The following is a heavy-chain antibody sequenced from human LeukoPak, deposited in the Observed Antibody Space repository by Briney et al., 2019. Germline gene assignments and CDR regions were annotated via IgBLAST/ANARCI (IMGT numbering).Heavy chain of an antibody. CDR2: IYPGDSDT. Sequence: GESLKISCKGRGYSFTSYWIGWVRQMPGKGLEWMGIIYPGDSDTRYSPSFQGQVTMSADKSISTAYLQWSSLKASDTAMYYCAKQSIRPTGSAPFFEYWGQGTLVTVSS. CDR1: GYSFTSYW. CDR3: AKQSIRPTGSAPFFEY. J-gene: IGHJ4*02. V-gene: IGHV5-51*01. D-gene: IGHD1-1*01.